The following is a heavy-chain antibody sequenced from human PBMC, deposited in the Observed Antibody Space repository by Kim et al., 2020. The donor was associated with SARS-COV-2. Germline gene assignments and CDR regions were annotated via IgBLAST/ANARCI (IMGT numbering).Heavy chain of an antibody. CDR2: ISAYNGNT. CDR1: GYTFTSYG. V-gene: IGHV1-18*01. CDR3: ARGRLGYNWNEAYYFDY. J-gene: IGHJ4*02. Sequence: ASVKVSCKASGYTFTSYGISWVRQAPGQGLEWMGWISAYNGNTNYAQKLQGRVTMTTDTSTSTAYMELRSLRSDDTAVYYCARGRLGYNWNEAYYFDYWGQGTLVTVSS. D-gene: IGHD1-1*01.